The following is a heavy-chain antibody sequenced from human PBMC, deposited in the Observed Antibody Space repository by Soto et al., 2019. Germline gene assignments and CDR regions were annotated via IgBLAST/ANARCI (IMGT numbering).Heavy chain of an antibody. CDR1: GYTFTGYY. D-gene: IGHD3-22*01. CDR2: INPNRGGT. Sequence: QVQLVQSGAEVKKPGASVQVSCTASGYTFTGYYMHWVRQAPGQGLEWMGWINPNRGGTNYAQKFQGWVTMTRDTSISTAYMELSRLRSDDTAVYYCARDHYYDSSGYTPGFDYWGQGTLVTVSS. V-gene: IGHV1-2*04. CDR3: ARDHYYDSSGYTPGFDY. J-gene: IGHJ4*02.